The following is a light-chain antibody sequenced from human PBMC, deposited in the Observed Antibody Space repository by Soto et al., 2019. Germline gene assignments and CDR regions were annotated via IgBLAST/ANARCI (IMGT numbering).Light chain of an antibody. Sequence: QLVLTQSPSASASLGASVKLTCTLSSGHSSYAIAWHQQRPEKGPRYLMKLNSDGSHSKGDGIPDRFSGSSSGAERYLTISSLQSEDEADYYCQTWGTGILVFGGGTKLTVL. CDR1: SGHSSYA. CDR3: QTWGTGILV. V-gene: IGLV4-69*01. J-gene: IGLJ3*02. CDR2: LNSDGSH.